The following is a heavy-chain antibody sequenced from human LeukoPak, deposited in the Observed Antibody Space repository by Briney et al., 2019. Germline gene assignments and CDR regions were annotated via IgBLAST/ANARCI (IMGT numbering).Heavy chain of an antibody. CDR1: GFTVSSNY. D-gene: IGHD3-22*01. J-gene: IGHJ4*02. CDR3: AKEGDSSGYYLDY. Sequence: GGSLRLSCAASGFTVSSNYMSWVRQAPGKGLEWVSAISGSGGSTYYADSVKGRFTISRDNSKNTLYLQMNSLRAEDTAVYYCAKEGDSSGYYLDYWGQGTLVTVSS. V-gene: IGHV3-23*01. CDR2: ISGSGGST.